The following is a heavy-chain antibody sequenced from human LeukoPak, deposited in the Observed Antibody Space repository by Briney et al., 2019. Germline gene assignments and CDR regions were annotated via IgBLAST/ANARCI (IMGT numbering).Heavy chain of an antibody. CDR3: AGVPYRSMVYVFDY. CDR1: GYSFISYW. V-gene: IGHV5-51*01. CDR2: IYPGDSDT. D-gene: IGHD3-10*01. J-gene: IGHJ4*02. Sequence: GESLKISCKGSGYSFISYWIGWVRQMPGKGLEWMGIIYPGDSDTRYRPSFQGQVTISADKSIGTAYLQWSSLKASDTAMYYCAGVPYRSMVYVFDYWGQGTLVTVSS.